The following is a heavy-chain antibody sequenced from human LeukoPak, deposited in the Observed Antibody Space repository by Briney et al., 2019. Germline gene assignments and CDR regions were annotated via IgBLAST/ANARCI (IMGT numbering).Heavy chain of an antibody. Sequence: SETVPLTCTVSGGAISRYYWSWIRQPAGKGLEWIGRIYTSGSTNYNPSLKSRVTISVDTSKNQFSLKLSSVTAADTAVYYCASNSGSYSGDWGQGTLVTVSS. J-gene: IGHJ4*02. D-gene: IGHD1-26*01. CDR1: GGAISRYY. CDR2: IYTSGST. V-gene: IGHV4-4*07. CDR3: ASNSGSYSGD.